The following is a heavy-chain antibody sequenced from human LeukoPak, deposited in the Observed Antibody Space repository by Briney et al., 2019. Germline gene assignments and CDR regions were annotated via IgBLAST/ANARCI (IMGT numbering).Heavy chain of an antibody. Sequence: SETLSLTCTVSGGSISSYYWSWIRQPPGKGLEWIGYIYYSGSTNYNPSLKSRVTISVDTSKNQFSLKLSSVTAADTAVYHCARGELLYYYYYYMDVWGKGTTVTVSS. CDR1: GGSISSYY. CDR3: ARGELLYYYYYYMDV. D-gene: IGHD1-26*01. J-gene: IGHJ6*03. V-gene: IGHV4-59*01. CDR2: IYYSGST.